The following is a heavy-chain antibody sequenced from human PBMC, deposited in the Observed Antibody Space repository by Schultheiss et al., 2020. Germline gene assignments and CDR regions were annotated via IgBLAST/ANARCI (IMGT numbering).Heavy chain of an antibody. CDR1: GFTFSSYG. D-gene: IGHD1-26*01. CDR2: IWYDGSNK. Sequence: GGSLRLSCAASGFTFSSYGMHWVRQAPGKGLEWVAVIWYDGSNKYYADSVKGRFTISRDNSKNTLYLQMNSLRAEDTAVYYCALDSGSFYFDYWGQGTLVTGSS. V-gene: IGHV3-33*01. J-gene: IGHJ4*02. CDR3: ALDSGSFYFDY.